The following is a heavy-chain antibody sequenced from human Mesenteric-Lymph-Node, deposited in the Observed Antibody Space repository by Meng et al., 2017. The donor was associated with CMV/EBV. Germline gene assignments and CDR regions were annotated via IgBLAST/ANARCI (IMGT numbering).Heavy chain of an antibody. CDR3: AHRGLPSYVLDY. D-gene: IGHD3-10*02. J-gene: IGHJ4*02. CDR1: GFSLRTNGVG. V-gene: IGHV2-5*02. CDR2: VFWDDDK. Sequence: TFSGFSLRTNGVGVGWIRQPPGKALEWLALVFWDDDKRYSTSLKSRLTITKDTSKNQVVLTMTNMDPVDTATYFCAHRGLPSYVLDYWGLGTLVTVSS.